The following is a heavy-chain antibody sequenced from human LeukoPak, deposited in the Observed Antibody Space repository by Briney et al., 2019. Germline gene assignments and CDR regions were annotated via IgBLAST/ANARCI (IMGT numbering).Heavy chain of an antibody. V-gene: IGHV3-74*01. Sequence: PGGSLRLSCAASGFTFSSYWMHWVRQAPGKGPVWVSRINNDGSGTTYADSVKGRFTISRDNSKNTLYLQMSGLRVEDTAVYYCARGRDYDSTGYLDYWGQGTLVTVSS. CDR3: ARGRDYDSTGYLDY. CDR1: GFTFSSYW. J-gene: IGHJ4*02. D-gene: IGHD3-22*01. CDR2: INNDGSGT.